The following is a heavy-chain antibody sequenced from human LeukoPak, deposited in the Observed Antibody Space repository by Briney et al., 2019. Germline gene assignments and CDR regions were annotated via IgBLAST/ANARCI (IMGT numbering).Heavy chain of an antibody. V-gene: IGHV1-69*04. CDR1: GGTLSNTV. D-gene: IGHD5-24*01. J-gene: IGHJ4*02. CDR3: ATGTGGYNEH. Sequence: SVRVSCKDSGGTLSNTVITWVRQAPGQGLEWMGRIIPVLVSTNYAPQFHARVTITADKSTNTAYMDLSSLTSEDTAVYFCATGTGGYNEHWGQGTLVTVSS. CDR2: IIPVLVST.